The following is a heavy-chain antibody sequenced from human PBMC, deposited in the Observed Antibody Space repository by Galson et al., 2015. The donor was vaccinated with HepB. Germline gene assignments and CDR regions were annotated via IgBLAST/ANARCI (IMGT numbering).Heavy chain of an antibody. V-gene: IGHV3-7*03. CDR1: GFTFSSYW. CDR2: IKQDGSEK. D-gene: IGHD6-13*01. Sequence: SLRLSCAASGFTFSSYWMSWVRQAPGKGLEWVANIKQDGSEKYYVDSVKGRFTISRDNAKNSLYLQMNSLRAEDTAVYYCARGWVPGIAAVDYYFDYWGQGTLVTVSS. J-gene: IGHJ4*02. CDR3: ARGWVPGIAAVDYYFDY.